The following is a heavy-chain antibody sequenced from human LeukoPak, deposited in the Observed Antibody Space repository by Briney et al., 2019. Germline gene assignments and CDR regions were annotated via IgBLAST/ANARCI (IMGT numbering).Heavy chain of an antibody. CDR1: GYTFTGYY. V-gene: IGHV1-2*02. CDR2: INPNSGGT. J-gene: IGHJ4*02. CDR3: ARDQYGCSSTSCYLAIGY. Sequence: ASVKVCCKASGYTFTGYYMHWVRQAPGQGLEWMGWINPNSGGTNYAQKFQGRVTMTRDTSISTAYMELSRLRSDDTAVYYCARDQYGCSSTSCYLAIGYWGQGTLVTVSS. D-gene: IGHD2-2*01.